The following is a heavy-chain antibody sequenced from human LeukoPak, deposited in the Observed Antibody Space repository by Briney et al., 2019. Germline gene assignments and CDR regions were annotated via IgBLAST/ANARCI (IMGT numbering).Heavy chain of an antibody. CDR1: GGSISSNY. CDR2: IYYSGST. CDR3: ARVWGAVAGTSYFDY. J-gene: IGHJ4*02. Sequence: SETLSLTCTVSGGSISSNYWSWIRQPPGKGLEWIGYIYYSGSTNYNPSLKSRVTISVDTSKNQFSLKLSSVTAADTAVYYCARVWGAVAGTSYFDYWGQGTLVTVSS. D-gene: IGHD6-19*01. V-gene: IGHV4-59*01.